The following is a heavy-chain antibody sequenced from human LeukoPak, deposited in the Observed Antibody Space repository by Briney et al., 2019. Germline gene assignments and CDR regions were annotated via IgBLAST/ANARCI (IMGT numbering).Heavy chain of an antibody. CDR1: GFTVNSNY. CDR2: IYSSGST. CDR3: AREASSSGWCYLDY. V-gene: IGHV3-66*01. D-gene: IGHD6-19*01. J-gene: IGHJ4*02. Sequence: GGSLRLSCTASGFTVNSNYMSWVRQAPGKGLEWVSIIYSSGSTYYADSVKGRFTIFRDNSKNTLYLQMHSLRAEDTAVYYCAREASSSGWCYLDYWGQGTLVTVSS.